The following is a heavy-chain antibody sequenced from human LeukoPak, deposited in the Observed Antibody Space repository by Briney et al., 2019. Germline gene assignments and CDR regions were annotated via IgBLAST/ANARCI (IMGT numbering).Heavy chain of an antibody. V-gene: IGHV1-69*13. J-gene: IGHJ6*03. Sequence: SVKVSRKASGGTFSSYAISWVRQAPGQGLEWMGGIIPIFGTANYAQKFQGRVTITADESTSTAYMELSSLRSEDTAVYYCARYSGKDYYMDVWGKGTTVTVSS. CDR2: IIPIFGTA. CDR3: ARYSGKDYYMDV. CDR1: GGTFSSYA. D-gene: IGHD1-26*01.